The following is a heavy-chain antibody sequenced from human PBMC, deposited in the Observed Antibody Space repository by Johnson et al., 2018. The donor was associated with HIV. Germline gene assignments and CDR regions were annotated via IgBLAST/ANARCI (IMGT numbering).Heavy chain of an antibody. CDR1: GFTFSSYV. CDR3: ARSMRGAFDV. J-gene: IGHJ3*01. V-gene: IGHV3-23*04. Sequence: MHLVESGRGLVQPGGSLRPSCAASGFTFSSYVLDGVRQTPGKGPAWVSVVSAGGDHTYYADSVEGRFTSSRDNSKNQLYLQMNRLRAEDTAGYYCARSMRGAFDVWVQGKMVTVSS. D-gene: IGHD3-10*01. CDR2: VSAGGDHT.